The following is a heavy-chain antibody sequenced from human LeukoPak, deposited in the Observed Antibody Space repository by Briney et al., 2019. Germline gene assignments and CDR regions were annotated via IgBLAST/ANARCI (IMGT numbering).Heavy chain of an antibody. V-gene: IGHV4-34*01. J-gene: IGHJ4*02. CDR3: ASAFSAYDPFDS. Sequence: SETLSLTCAVYGGSFSGYYWSWIRQPPGKGLEWIGEMTHSGSTNYNPSLKSRVTMSVDTSKNQFSLKLNSVTATDTAVYYCASAFSAYDPFDSWGQGTLVTVSS. CDR2: MTHSGST. D-gene: IGHD5-12*01. CDR1: GGSFSGYY.